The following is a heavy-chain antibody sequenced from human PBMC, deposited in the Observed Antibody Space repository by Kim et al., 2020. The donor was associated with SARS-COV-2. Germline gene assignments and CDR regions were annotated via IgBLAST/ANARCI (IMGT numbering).Heavy chain of an antibody. Sequence: GGSLRLSCATSGFTFSAYDMNWVRLPPGKGLEWLSFITKNSATIYYADSVKGRFTISRDNAKNSLYLQMNSLRDEDTGVYYCVRDRLGGAFDIWGQGTMVTVSS. V-gene: IGHV3-48*02. CDR1: GFTFSAYD. CDR3: VRDRLGGAFDI. D-gene: IGHD3-16*01. J-gene: IGHJ3*02. CDR2: ITKNSATI.